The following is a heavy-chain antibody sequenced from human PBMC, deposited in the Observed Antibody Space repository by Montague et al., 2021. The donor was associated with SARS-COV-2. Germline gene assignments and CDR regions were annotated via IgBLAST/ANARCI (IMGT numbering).Heavy chain of an antibody. Sequence: SETLSLICNVSGGSISSSTYYWGWMRQPPGKGLEWNVNHYKGGNTYYSPYLKSRVTISVGTSKNYFSLNIASVTAADTAVYYCARSFSSRGYVGIGMDVWGQGTPVTVSS. CDR1: GGSISSSTYY. CDR2: HYKGGNT. J-gene: IGHJ6*02. V-gene: IGHV4-39*02. CDR3: ARSFSSRGYVGIGMDV. D-gene: IGHD6-13*01.